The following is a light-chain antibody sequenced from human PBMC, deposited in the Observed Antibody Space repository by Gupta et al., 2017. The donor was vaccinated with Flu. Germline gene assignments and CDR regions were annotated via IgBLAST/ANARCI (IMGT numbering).Light chain of an antibody. CDR2: SNN. V-gene: IGLV1-44*01. CDR3: AAWDDSLNGWV. CDR1: SSNIGSNT. J-gene: IGLJ3*02. Sequence: QSALTQPPCVSGTRAQSVTISCSGSSSNIGSNTVYWYQQLPGTAPKLLIYSNNQRPSGVPDRFSGSKSGTSASLAISGLQSEDEADYYCAAWDDSLNGWVLGGGTKLTVL.